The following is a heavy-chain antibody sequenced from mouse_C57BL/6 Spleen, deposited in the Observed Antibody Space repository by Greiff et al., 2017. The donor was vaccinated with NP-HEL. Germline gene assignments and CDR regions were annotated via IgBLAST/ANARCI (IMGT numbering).Heavy chain of an antibody. V-gene: IGHV1-53*01. J-gene: IGHJ2*01. CDR3: ARLLLRYLYFDY. CDR2: INPSNGGT. Sequence: QVQLQQSGTELVKPGASVKLSCKASGYTFTSYWMHWVKQRPGQGLEWIGNINPSNGGTNYNEKFKSKATLTVDKSSSTAYMQLSSLTSEDSAVYYCARLLLRYLYFDYWGQGTTLTVSS. D-gene: IGHD1-1*01. CDR1: GYTFTSYW.